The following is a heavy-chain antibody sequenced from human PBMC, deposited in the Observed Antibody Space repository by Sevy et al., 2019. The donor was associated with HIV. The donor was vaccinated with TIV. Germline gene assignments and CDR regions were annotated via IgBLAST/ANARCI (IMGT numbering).Heavy chain of an antibody. J-gene: IGHJ4*02. CDR3: AKDHAYYYDSSGPLDY. D-gene: IGHD3-22*01. CDR1: GFTFSSYG. V-gene: IGHV3-30*18. CDR2: ISYDGSNK. Sequence: GGSLRLSCAASGFTFSSYGMHWVRQAPGKGLEWVAVISYDGSNKYYADSVKGRFTISRDNSKNTLYLQMNSLRAEDTAVDYCAKDHAYYYDSSGPLDYWGQGTLVTVSS.